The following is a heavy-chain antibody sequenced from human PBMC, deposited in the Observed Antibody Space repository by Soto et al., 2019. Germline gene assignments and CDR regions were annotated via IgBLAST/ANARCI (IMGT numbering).Heavy chain of an antibody. CDR2: IIPIFGTA. J-gene: IGHJ3*02. CDR1: GGTFSSYA. V-gene: IGHV1-69*13. CDR3: ARDPSYYYDSSGYPGYAFDI. D-gene: IGHD3-22*01. Sequence: SVKVSCKAAGGTFSSYAISWVRRAPGQGLEWMGGIIPIFGTANYAQKFQGRVTITADESTSTAYMELSSLRSEDTAVYYCARDPSYYYDSSGYPGYAFDIWGQGTMVTVSS.